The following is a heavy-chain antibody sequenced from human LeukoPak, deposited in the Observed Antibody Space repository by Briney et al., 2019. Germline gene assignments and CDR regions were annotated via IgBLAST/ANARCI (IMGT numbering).Heavy chain of an antibody. D-gene: IGHD4-17*01. Sequence: SVKVSCKASGGTFSDNAISWVRQAPGQRLEWMGGILPVSRVGNYAQKFQGRVTITADESTSTTYMEVTSLTSEDTAVYYCARGYGDYVGYFDYWGQGTPVTISS. CDR1: GGTFSDNA. CDR3: ARGYGDYVGYFDY. V-gene: IGHV1-69*13. J-gene: IGHJ4*02. CDR2: ILPVSRVG.